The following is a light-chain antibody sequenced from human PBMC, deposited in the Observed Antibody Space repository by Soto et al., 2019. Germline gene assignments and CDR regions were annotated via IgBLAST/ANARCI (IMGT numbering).Light chain of an antibody. CDR1: ENIINY. J-gene: IGKJ1*01. V-gene: IGKV1-39*01. CDR3: QQNYNTPRT. CDR2: AAS. Sequence: DIQMTQSPSSLSASVGDRVTIACRASENIINYLNWYQQRPGKAPKLLIYAASSLQGGVPSRFSGSGSGTDFTLTISSLHPEDFATYYCQQNYNTPRTFGQGTKVEIK.